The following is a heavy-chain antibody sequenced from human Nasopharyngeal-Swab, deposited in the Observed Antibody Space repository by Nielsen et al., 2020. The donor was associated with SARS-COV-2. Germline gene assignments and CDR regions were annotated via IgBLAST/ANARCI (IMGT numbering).Heavy chain of an antibody. Sequence: GGSLRLSCAASGFTFSSYWMSWVRQAPGKGLEWVANIKQDGSEKYYVDSVKGRFTISRDNAKNSLYLQMNSLRAEDTAVYYCARDESYYCYYGMDVWGQGTTVIVSS. CDR3: ARDESYYCYYGMDV. J-gene: IGHJ6*02. V-gene: IGHV3-7*01. CDR2: IKQDGSEK. CDR1: GFTFSSYW.